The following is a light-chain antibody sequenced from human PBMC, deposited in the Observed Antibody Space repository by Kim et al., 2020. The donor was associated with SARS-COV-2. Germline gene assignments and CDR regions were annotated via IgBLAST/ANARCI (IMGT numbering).Light chain of an antibody. CDR3: QQLESYPIT. CDR1: QDVKNI. Sequence: SVGDRVTITCRTSQDVKNILVWYQQKPGKPPKLLIYAASTLHSGVPSRFSGSGSGTDFTLTISSLQPEDFATYFCQQLESYPITFGQGTRLEIK. V-gene: IGKV1-13*02. CDR2: AAS. J-gene: IGKJ5*01.